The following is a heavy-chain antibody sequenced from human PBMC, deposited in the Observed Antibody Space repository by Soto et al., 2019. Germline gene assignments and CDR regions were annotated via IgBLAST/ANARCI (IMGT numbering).Heavy chain of an antibody. CDR3: ARPYSSGPYPGAPFDI. CDR1: VGTLSSYA. V-gene: IGHV1-69*01. CDR2: IIPIFGTA. J-gene: IGHJ3*02. D-gene: IGHD6-19*01. Sequence: SVXVSFKSSVGTLSSYAIVGVRQAPGQGLEWIGGIIPIFGTANYAQKFQGRVTITADESTSTAYMELSSLRSEDTAVYYGARPYSSGPYPGAPFDIWGQGTMLTVS.